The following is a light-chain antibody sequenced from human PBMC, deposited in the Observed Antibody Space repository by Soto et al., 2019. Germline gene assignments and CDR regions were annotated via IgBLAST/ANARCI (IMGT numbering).Light chain of an antibody. Sequence: QAALTQPAAVSGSPGQSITISCTGTSSDVGGYNYVSWYQQHPGKAPKLMIYEVSNRPSGVSNRFSGSKSGNTASLTISGLQAEDEADYYCSSYTRSRTRTFGTPTKVTVL. J-gene: IGLJ1*01. CDR2: EVS. CDR3: SSYTRSRTRT. V-gene: IGLV2-14*01. CDR1: SSDVGGYNY.